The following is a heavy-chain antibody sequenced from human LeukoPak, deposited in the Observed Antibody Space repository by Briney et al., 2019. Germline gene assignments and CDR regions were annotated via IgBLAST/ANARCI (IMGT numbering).Heavy chain of an antibody. D-gene: IGHD3-3*01. V-gene: IGHV4-30-4*02. CDR2: IYYSGST. CDR1: GGSISSGDYY. CDR3: ASATYYDFWSEDLGAFDI. J-gene: IGHJ3*02. Sequence: SETLSLTCTVSGGSISSGDYYWSWIRQPPGKGLEWIGYIYYSGSTYYNPSLKSRVTISVDTSKNQFSLKLSSVTAADTAVYYCASATYYDFWSEDLGAFDIWGQETMVTVSS.